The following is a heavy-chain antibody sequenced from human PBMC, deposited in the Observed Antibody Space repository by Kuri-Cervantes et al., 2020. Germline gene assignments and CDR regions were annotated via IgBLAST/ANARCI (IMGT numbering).Heavy chain of an antibody. CDR3: ALWRNAFWSGYSNYYGMDV. CDR2: INPNSGGT. D-gene: IGHD3-3*01. V-gene: IGHV1-2*02. CDR1: GYTFTGYY. Sequence: ASVKVSCKASGYTFTGYYIHWVRQAPGQGLEWMGWINPNSGGTNYAQKFQGRVTMTRDTSIRTAYMELSRLRSDDTAVYYCALWRNAFWSGYSNYYGMDVWGQGTTVTVSS. J-gene: IGHJ6*02.